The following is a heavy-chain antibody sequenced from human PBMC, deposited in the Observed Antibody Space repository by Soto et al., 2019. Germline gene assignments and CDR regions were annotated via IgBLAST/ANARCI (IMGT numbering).Heavy chain of an antibody. CDR1: GFSFSTFW. D-gene: IGHD2-21*01. Sequence: EVQLVESGGGLVQPGGSLRLSCAASGFSFSTFWMSWARQAPGKGLEWVANIKQDGSEIYYVDSVKGRFTISRDNAKNSLYLQMNSLRAEDTAVYYCARLLWWWGYWGQGTLVTVSS. J-gene: IGHJ4*02. V-gene: IGHV3-7*04. CDR2: IKQDGSEI. CDR3: ARLLWWWGY.